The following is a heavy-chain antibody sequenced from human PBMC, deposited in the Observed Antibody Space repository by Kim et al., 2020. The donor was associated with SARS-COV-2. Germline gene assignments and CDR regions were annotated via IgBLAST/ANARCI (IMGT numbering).Heavy chain of an antibody. Sequence: GGSLRLSCAASGFTFSSYWMHWVRQAPGKGLVWVSRINSDGSSTSYADSVKGRVTSSIDNAKNTLYLQMNSLRAEDTAVYYCARDPGILWVAGTDYWGQGTLVTVSS. CDR1: GFTFSSYW. J-gene: IGHJ4*02. V-gene: IGHV3-74*01. CDR2: INSDGSST. CDR3: ARDPGILWVAGTDY. D-gene: IGHD6-19*01.